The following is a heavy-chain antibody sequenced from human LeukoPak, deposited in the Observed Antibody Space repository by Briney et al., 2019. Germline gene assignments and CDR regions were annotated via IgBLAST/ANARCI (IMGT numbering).Heavy chain of an antibody. CDR2: IYYSGST. J-gene: IGHJ4*02. CDR1: GGSISSGGYY. V-gene: IGHV4-31*03. CDR3: ARGDPNVDY. Sequence: PSETLSLTCTVSGGSISSGGYYWSWIRQHPGKGLEYIGYIYYSGSTYYNPSLKSRVTISADTSKNQFSLRLNSVTAADTAVYYCARGDPNVDYWGQGTLVTVSS.